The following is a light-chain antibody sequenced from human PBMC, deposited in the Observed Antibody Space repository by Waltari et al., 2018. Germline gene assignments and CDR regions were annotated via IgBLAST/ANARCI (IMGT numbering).Light chain of an antibody. CDR3: AAWDDGLNTFYV. CDR1: SSHIGSKP. Sequence: QSVLTQPPSASATPGQRVTISCPRSSSHIGSKPVKWYQHIPGTAPKPPISSNNQLSSGSPDRFSGSKSDTSASLAVSGLQSEDEADYYCAAWDDGLNTFYVFGTGTKVTVL. J-gene: IGLJ1*01. V-gene: IGLV1-44*01. CDR2: SNN.